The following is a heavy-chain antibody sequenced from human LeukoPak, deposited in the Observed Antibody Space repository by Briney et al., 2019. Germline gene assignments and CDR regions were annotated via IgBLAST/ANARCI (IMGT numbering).Heavy chain of an antibody. CDR2: IYYSGST. CDR3: AREHYDILTGLYIDAFDI. V-gene: IGHV4-59*01. J-gene: IGHJ3*02. CDR1: GGSISGYY. D-gene: IGHD3-9*01. Sequence: KPSETLSLTCTVSGGSISGYYWSWIRQPPGKGLEWIGYIYYSGSTNYNPSFKSRVTISVDTSKNQFSLKLSSVTAADTAVYYCAREHYDILTGLYIDAFDIWGPGTRVTVSS.